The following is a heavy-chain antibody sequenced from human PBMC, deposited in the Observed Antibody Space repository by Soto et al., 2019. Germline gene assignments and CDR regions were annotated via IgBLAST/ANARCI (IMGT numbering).Heavy chain of an antibody. CDR3: ATRSVDTAMVGYYFDY. J-gene: IGHJ4*02. D-gene: IGHD5-18*01. CDR2: ISAYNGNT. V-gene: IGHV1-18*01. CDR1: GYTFTSYG. Sequence: ASVKVSCKASGYTFTSYGISWVRQAPGQGLEWMGWISAYNGNTNYAQKLQGRVTMTTDTSTSTAYMELRSLRSDDTAVYYCATRSVDTAMVGYYFDYWGQGTLVTVSS.